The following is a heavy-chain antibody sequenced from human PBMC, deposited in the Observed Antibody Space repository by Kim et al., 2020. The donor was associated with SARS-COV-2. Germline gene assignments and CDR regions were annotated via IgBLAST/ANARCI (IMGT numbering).Heavy chain of an antibody. Sequence: GVSLRLSCAASGFTFSSYGMHWVRQAPGKGLEWVAVISYDGSNKYYADSVKGRFTISRDNSKNTLYLQMNSLRAEDTAVYYCATVVVPAAKYYFDYWGQG. CDR3: ATVVVPAAKYYFDY. D-gene: IGHD2-2*01. J-gene: IGHJ4*02. V-gene: IGHV3-33*05. CDR2: ISYDGSNK. CDR1: GFTFSSYG.